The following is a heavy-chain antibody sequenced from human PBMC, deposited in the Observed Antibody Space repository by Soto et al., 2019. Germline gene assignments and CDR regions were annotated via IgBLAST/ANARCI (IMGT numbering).Heavy chain of an antibody. CDR1: GFTFSSYA. J-gene: IGHJ4*02. CDR2: ISGSGGST. CDR3: AKEGYDYIWGIYPYAYYFDY. D-gene: IGHD3-16*01. Sequence: GGTLRLSCAASGFTFSSYAMSWVRQAPGKGLEWVSAISGSGGSTYYADSVKGRFTISRDNSKNTLYLQMNSLRAEDTAVYYCAKEGYDYIWGIYPYAYYFDYWGQGTLGTLSS. V-gene: IGHV3-23*01.